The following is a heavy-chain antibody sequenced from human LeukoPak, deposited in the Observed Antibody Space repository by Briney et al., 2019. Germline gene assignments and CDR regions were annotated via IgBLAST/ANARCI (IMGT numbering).Heavy chain of an antibody. Sequence: SETLSLTCAVSGVSFDDYYWSWVRQTPGKGLEWIGEINHSGYTNDSPSLKSRVTLSIDTSRKQFSLNLRSVTVADTGIYYCTRMTAGHDYWSQGTLVTVSS. J-gene: IGHJ4*02. CDR2: INHSGYT. V-gene: IGHV4-34*01. D-gene: IGHD2-21*02. CDR1: GVSFDDYY. CDR3: TRMTAGHDY.